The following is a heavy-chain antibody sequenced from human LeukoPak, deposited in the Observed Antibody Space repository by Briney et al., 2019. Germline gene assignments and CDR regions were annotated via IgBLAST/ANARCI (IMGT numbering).Heavy chain of an antibody. V-gene: IGHV4-4*07. CDR2: IYTSGST. CDR3: ARSAGNWKSLYYYMDV. J-gene: IGHJ6*03. Sequence: TTSETLSLTCTVSGGSISSYYWSWIRQPAGKGLEWIGRIYTSGSTNYNPSLKSRVTMSVDTSKNQFSLKLSSVTAADTAVYYCARSAGNWKSLYYYMDVRGKGTTVTVSS. CDR1: GGSISSYY. D-gene: IGHD1-20*01.